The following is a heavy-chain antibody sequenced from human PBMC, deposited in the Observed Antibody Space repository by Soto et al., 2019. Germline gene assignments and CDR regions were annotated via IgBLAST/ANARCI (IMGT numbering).Heavy chain of an antibody. Sequence: EVQLLESGGGLVQPWGSLRLSCAASGFTFSSCAMSWVRQAQGKGLEWVSSISGRGNTYHAYSEKGRFTISRDNSKNPLYLQMNSLRAVDTAVYSCAEGPEAYSGPNRFDPWGQGTLVTVSS. J-gene: IGHJ5*02. CDR3: AEGPEAYSGPNRFDP. CDR1: GFTFSSCA. V-gene: IGHV3-23*01. CDR2: ISGRGNT. D-gene: IGHD5-12*01.